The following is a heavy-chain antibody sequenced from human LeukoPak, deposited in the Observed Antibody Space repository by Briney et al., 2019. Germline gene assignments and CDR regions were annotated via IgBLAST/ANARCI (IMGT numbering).Heavy chain of an antibody. CDR3: ARVGIAASIDY. D-gene: IGHD6-13*01. CDR1: GGSISSSSYF. Sequence: PSETLSLTCTVSGGSISSSSYFWAWIRQPPGKGLEWIGSISYSGRTYYNPSLRSRLTISVDTSKNQFSLKLSSVTAADTAVYYCARVGIAASIDYWGQGALVTVSS. CDR2: ISYSGRT. J-gene: IGHJ4*02. V-gene: IGHV4-39*07.